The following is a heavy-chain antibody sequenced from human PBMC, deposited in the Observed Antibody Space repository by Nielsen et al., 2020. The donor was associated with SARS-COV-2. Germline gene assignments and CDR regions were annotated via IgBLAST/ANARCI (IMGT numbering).Heavy chain of an antibody. CDR1: GFSFSSYA. V-gene: IGHV3-30*18. CDR3: AKADWFGELGDSYQIDY. CDR2: ISYDGSDK. Sequence: GESLKISCVASGFSFSSYAMHWVRQAPGKGLEWVAVISYDGSDKFYSDSVQGRFAISRDNSKNTLYLQMNSLRAEDTAVYYCAKADWFGELGDSYQIDYWGQGTLVTVSS. D-gene: IGHD3-10*01. J-gene: IGHJ4*02.